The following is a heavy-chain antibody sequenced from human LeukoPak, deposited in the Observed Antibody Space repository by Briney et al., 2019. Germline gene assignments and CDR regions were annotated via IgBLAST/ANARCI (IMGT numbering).Heavy chain of an antibody. V-gene: IGHV1-46*01. CDR3: ARDFLGPSGYSGYDTHDY. Sequence: ASVKVSCKASGYTFTSYYMHWVRQAPGQGLEWMGIINPSGGSTSYAQKFQGRVTMTRDMSTSTVYMELSSLRSEDTAVYYCARDFLGPSGYSGYDTHDYWGQGTLVTVSS. J-gene: IGHJ4*02. CDR1: GYTFTSYY. D-gene: IGHD5-12*01. CDR2: INPSGGST.